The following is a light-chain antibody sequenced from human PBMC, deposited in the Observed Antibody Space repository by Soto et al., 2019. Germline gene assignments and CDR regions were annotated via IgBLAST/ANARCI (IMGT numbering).Light chain of an antibody. CDR3: CSYASSGAFYV. CDR1: SSDVGSYNL. V-gene: IGLV2-23*01. Sequence: QSALIQPASVSGSPGQSITISCTGTSSDVGSYNLLSWYQHHPGKAPKLMIYEGSKRPSGVSNRFSGSKSGNTASLTISGLQAEDEADYYCCSYASSGAFYVFGTGTKLTVL. J-gene: IGLJ1*01. CDR2: EGS.